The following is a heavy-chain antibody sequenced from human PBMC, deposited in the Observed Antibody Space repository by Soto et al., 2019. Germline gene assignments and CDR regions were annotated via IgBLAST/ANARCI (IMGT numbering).Heavy chain of an antibody. Sequence: GGSLRLSCAASGFTFSSYAMSWVRQAPGKGLEWVSTITGSGDNTYYADSVKGRFTISRDNSKNTLYLQMNSLRAEDTAIYYCAKGGGSAYSYYMDVWGKGTTVTVSS. CDR3: AKGGGSAYSYYMDV. CDR1: GFTFSSYA. CDR2: ITGSGDNT. V-gene: IGHV3-23*01. J-gene: IGHJ6*03. D-gene: IGHD5-12*01.